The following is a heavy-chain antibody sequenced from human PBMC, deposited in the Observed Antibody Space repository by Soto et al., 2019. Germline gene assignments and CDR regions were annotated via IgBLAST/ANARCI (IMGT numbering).Heavy chain of an antibody. CDR3: ARGHDSNDN. CDR2: IYHSGST. D-gene: IGHD3-22*01. Sequence: QLQLQESGAGLVKPSQTLSLTCAVSGGSISSGDYSWSWIRQPPGKGLEWIGYIYHSGSTYYNPSLKSRVTISIDSSKNQFSLKLTSVTAAATAVYYCARGHDSNDNWGQGTLVTVSS. V-gene: IGHV4-30-2*01. CDR1: GGSISSGDYS. J-gene: IGHJ4*02.